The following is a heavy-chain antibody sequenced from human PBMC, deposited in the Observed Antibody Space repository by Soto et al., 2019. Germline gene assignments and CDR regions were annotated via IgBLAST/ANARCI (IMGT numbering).Heavy chain of an antibody. Sequence: SETLSLTCTVSGYSFCAYYWSWIRQSPGKGLEWIGEVYHSGDTKYNPSLRSRVTISEDPSKNQFSLRMTSMTAADTGVYYCARGFSNSVTTRFDSWGQGTLVTVSS. D-gene: IGHD4-17*01. CDR2: VYHSGDT. CDR3: ARGFSNSVTTRFDS. J-gene: IGHJ4*02. V-gene: IGHV4-34*01. CDR1: GYSFCAYY.